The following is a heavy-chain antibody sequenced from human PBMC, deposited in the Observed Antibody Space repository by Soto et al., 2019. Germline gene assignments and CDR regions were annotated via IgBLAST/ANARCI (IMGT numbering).Heavy chain of an antibody. Sequence: QVQLLQSGAEVKKPGASVKVSCKASGYTFTSYGISWVRLAPGQGLEWMGWISAYNGNTNYAQKLQGRVTMTTDTSTSTAYMELRSARSDDTAVCYSARDAAVGSLEYWGQGTLVTVSS. V-gene: IGHV1-18*01. CDR2: ISAYNGNT. J-gene: IGHJ4*02. CDR3: ARDAAVGSLEY. D-gene: IGHD3-16*02. CDR1: GYTFTSYG.